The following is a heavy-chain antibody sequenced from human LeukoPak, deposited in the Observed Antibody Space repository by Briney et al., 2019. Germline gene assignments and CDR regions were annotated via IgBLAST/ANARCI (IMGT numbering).Heavy chain of an antibody. J-gene: IGHJ5*02. CDR1: GGSISDNY. Sequence: SETLSLTCSVSGGSISDNYWGWIRQPPGKGPEWIGYIYYSGRTDYNPSLKSRVTISVDTSKYQFSLKLSSVTAADTAVYYCARGYCTSATCYYAWFDPWGQGTLVTVSS. CDR2: IYYSGRT. D-gene: IGHD2-2*01. CDR3: ARGYCTSATCYYAWFDP. V-gene: IGHV4-59*01.